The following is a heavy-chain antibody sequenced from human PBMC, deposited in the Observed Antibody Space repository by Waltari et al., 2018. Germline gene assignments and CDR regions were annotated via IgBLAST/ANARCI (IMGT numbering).Heavy chain of an antibody. D-gene: IGHD6-19*01. CDR1: GFTVSRTY. CDR3: ARGDSVAGRDY. CDR2: IYSGGSN. J-gene: IGHJ4*02. Sequence: EVQLVESGGGLIQPGGSLRLSCAASGFTVSRTYMSCVRQAPGKGLEWVSVIYSGGSNYYADSVKGRFTISRDNSKNTLYLQMNSLRAEDTAVYYCARGDSVAGRDYWGQGTLVTVSS. V-gene: IGHV3-53*01.